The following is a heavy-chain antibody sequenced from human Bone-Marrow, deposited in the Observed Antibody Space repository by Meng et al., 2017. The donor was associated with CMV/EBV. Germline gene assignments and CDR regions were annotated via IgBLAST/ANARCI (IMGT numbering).Heavy chain of an antibody. CDR2: ISSSGSTI. D-gene: IGHD2-2*01. CDR3: ARTRDIVVIPAGILAY. J-gene: IGHJ4*02. CDR1: GFTFSDYY. Sequence: GGSLRLSCAASGFTFSDYYMSWIRQAPGKGLEWVSYISSSGSTIYYADSVKGRFTISRDNANNSLYLQMNSLRAEDTALYYCARTRDIVVIPAGILAYWGLGTLVTVSS. V-gene: IGHV3-11*04.